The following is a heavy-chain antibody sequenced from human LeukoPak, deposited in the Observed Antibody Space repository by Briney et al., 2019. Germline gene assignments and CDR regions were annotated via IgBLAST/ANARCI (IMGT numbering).Heavy chain of an antibody. D-gene: IGHD2-2*01. J-gene: IGHJ5*02. CDR1: GFTFSSHG. CDR2: IWYDGSER. CDR3: ASTVVVPEENWFDP. V-gene: IGHV3-33*01. Sequence: GGSLRLSCAASGFTFSSHGIHWVRQAPGKGLEWVAVIWYDGSERYYADSVKGRFTISRDNSKNTLYLQMNSLRAEDTAVYYCASTVVVPEENWFDPWGQGTLVTVSS.